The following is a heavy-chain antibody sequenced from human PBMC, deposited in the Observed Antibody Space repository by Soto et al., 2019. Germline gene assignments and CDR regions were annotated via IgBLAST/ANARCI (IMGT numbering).Heavy chain of an antibody. CDR2: INQDGSEK. V-gene: IGHV3-7*01. D-gene: IGHD2-15*01. CDR1: GFTFSGYW. J-gene: IGHJ4*02. CDR3: ARDGGGNVYYFDY. Sequence: PGGSLRLSCAASGFTFSGYWMSWVRQAPGKGLEWVANINQDGSEKYYVDSVKGRFTISRDNAKNSLYLQMNSLRAEDTAVYYCARDGGGNVYYFDYWGQGILVTVSS.